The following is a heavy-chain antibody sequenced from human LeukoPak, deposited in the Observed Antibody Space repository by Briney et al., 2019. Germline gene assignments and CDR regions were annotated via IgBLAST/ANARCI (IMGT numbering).Heavy chain of an antibody. Sequence: GASVKVSCKASGYTFTSYGISWVRQAPGQGLEWMGWISAYNGNTNYAQKLQGRVTMTTDTSTSTAYMELRSLRSDDTAVYYCATAHYYDSSAYPPSYWGQGTLVTVSS. CDR3: ATAHYYDSSAYPPSY. J-gene: IGHJ4*02. CDR2: ISAYNGNT. CDR1: GYTFTSYG. V-gene: IGHV1-18*01. D-gene: IGHD3-22*01.